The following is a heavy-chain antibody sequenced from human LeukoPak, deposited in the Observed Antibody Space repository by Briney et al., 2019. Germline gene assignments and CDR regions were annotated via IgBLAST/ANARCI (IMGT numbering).Heavy chain of an antibody. CDR2: ISAYNGNT. J-gene: IGHJ4*02. Sequence: ASVKVSCKASGYTFTSYGISWVRQAPGQGLEWMGWISAYNGNTNYAQKLQGRVTMTTDTSTSTAYMELRSLRSDDTAVYYCARDGTGGEVMEPTFDYWGQGTLVTVSS. D-gene: IGHD3-16*01. CDR1: GYTFTSYG. CDR3: ARDGTGGEVMEPTFDY. V-gene: IGHV1-18*01.